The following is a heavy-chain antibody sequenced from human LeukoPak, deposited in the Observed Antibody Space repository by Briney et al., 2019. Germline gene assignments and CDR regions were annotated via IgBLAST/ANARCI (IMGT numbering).Heavy chain of an antibody. D-gene: IGHD1-26*01. Sequence: SETLSLTCTVSGGSISSYYWSWIRQPPGKGLEWIGYIYYSGSTNYNPSLKSRVTISVDTSKNQFSLKLSSVTAADTAVYYCARGLVGATSNRTEFDYWGQGTLVTVSS. CDR2: IYYSGST. V-gene: IGHV4-59*08. CDR3: ARGLVGATSNRTEFDY. CDR1: GGSISSYY. J-gene: IGHJ4*02.